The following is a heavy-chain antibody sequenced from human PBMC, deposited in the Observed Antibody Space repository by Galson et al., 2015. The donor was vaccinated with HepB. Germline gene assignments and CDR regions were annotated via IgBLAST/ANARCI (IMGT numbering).Heavy chain of an antibody. Sequence: SVKVSCKASGYTFTGYYMHWVRQAPGQGLEWMGWINPNSGGTNYAQKFQGRVTMTRDTSISTAYMELSRLRSDDTAVYYCARDFSPVAGTGWFDPWGQGTLVTVSS. V-gene: IGHV1-2*02. D-gene: IGHD6-19*01. CDR1: GYTFTGYY. CDR2: INPNSGGT. CDR3: ARDFSPVAGTGWFDP. J-gene: IGHJ5*02.